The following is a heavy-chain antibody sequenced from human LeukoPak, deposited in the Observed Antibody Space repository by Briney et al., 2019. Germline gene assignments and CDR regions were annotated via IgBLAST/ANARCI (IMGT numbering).Heavy chain of an antibody. CDR3: AREVAPYDSSGYYLRKGAFDI. Sequence: PSETLSLTCTVSGGSISSYYWSWIRQPPGKGLEWIGYIYYSGSTNYNPSLKSRVTISVDTSKNQFSLKLSSVTAADTAVYYCAREVAPYDSSGYYLRKGAFDIWGQGTMVTDSS. CDR2: IYYSGST. J-gene: IGHJ3*02. CDR1: GGSISSYY. D-gene: IGHD3-22*01. V-gene: IGHV4-59*01.